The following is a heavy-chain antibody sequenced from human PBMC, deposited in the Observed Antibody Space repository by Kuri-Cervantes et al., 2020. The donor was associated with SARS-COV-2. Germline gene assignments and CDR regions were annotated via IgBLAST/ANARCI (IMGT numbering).Heavy chain of an antibody. J-gene: IGHJ4*02. CDR1: GFTFSSYS. Sequence: GESLKISCAASGFTFSSYSMNWVRQAPGKGLEWVSSISSSSSYIYYADSVKGRFTISRDNAKNSLYLEMNSLRDEDTAVYYCARRSSGWYVSFDYWGQGTLVTVSS. CDR2: ISSSSSYI. CDR3: ARRSSGWYVSFDY. D-gene: IGHD6-19*01. V-gene: IGHV3-21*01.